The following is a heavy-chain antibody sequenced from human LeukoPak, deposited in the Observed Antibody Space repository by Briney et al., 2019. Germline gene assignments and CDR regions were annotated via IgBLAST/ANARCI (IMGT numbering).Heavy chain of an antibody. CDR1: GGSISSSSYY. Sequence: SETLSLTCTVSGGSISSSSYYWGWIRQPPGKGLEWIGSIYYSGSTYYNPSLKSRVTISVDTSKNQFSLKLSSVTPEDTALYYCARDQPWINGFDIWGQGTMVTVSS. D-gene: IGHD5-12*01. J-gene: IGHJ3*02. V-gene: IGHV4-39*02. CDR3: ARDQPWINGFDI. CDR2: IYYSGST.